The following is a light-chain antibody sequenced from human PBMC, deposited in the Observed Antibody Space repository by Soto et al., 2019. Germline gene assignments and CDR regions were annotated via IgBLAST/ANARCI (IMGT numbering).Light chain of an antibody. J-gene: IGKJ3*01. CDR3: QHRV. Sequence: AIQMTQSPSSVSASVGDTVTITCRASQDIGSDLGWYQQRPGKAPHLLIYDASRLQSGVPSRFTGSGSGTEFTLTVSSLQPDDFATYYCQHRVFGPGTTLEIK. V-gene: IGKV1-13*02. CDR1: QDIGSD. CDR2: DAS.